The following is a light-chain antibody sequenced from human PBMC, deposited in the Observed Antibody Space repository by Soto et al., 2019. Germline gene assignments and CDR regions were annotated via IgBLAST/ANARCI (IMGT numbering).Light chain of an antibody. Sequence: QSALTQPASVSGSPGQSITISYTGTSGDVGAYNYVSWYQQHPGKAPRLMIYDVSNRPSGASNRFSGSKSGNTASLTISGLQAEDEADYYCSSFTNTYSYVFGTGTKLTV. V-gene: IGLV2-14*01. CDR1: SGDVGAYNY. CDR2: DVS. J-gene: IGLJ1*01. CDR3: SSFTNTYSYV.